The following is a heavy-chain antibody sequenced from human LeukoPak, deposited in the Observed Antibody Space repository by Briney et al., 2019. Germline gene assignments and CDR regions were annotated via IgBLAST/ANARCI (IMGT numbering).Heavy chain of an antibody. CDR3: ARALWRGYSYGWVDY. Sequence: SETLSLTCTVSGGSVSRGGYYWSWIRQPPGKGLEWIGYIYYSGSTNYNPSLKSRVTISVDTSKNQFSLKLSSVTAADTAVYYCARALWRGYSYGWVDYWGQGTLVTVSS. D-gene: IGHD5-18*01. V-gene: IGHV4-61*08. J-gene: IGHJ4*02. CDR1: GGSVSRGGYY. CDR2: IYYSGST.